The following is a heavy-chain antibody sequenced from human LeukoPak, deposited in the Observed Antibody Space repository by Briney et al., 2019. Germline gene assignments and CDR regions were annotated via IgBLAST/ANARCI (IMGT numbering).Heavy chain of an antibody. V-gene: IGHV3-30*02. CDR1: GFTFSIYG. CDR2: IRHDGSNK. D-gene: IGHD1-26*01. Sequence: GASLRLSCAASGFTFSIYGMHWVRQAPGKGLEWVAFIRHDGSNKYYVDSLKGRFTISRDNSKNTLYLQMKNLRAVGTAVYFFAKNMIKMGATSQRLDLWGQGTVVTVSS. J-gene: IGHJ5*02. CDR3: AKNMIKMGATSQRLDL.